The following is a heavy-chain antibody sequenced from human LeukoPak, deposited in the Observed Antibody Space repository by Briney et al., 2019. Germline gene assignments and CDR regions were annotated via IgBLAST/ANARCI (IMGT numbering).Heavy chain of an antibody. CDR2: ISAYNDNT. D-gene: IGHD3-22*01. V-gene: IGHV1-18*01. CDR1: VYTFTSYG. Sequence: ASVKVSFKSSVYTFTSYGISWVRQAPGQGVEWMGWISAYNDNTNYAQKLTGRVTMTTDTSTSTAYMELRSLRSDDTAVYYWARDLYSDDSGKGFDPWGQGTLVTVSS. CDR3: ARDLYSDDSGKGFDP. J-gene: IGHJ5*02.